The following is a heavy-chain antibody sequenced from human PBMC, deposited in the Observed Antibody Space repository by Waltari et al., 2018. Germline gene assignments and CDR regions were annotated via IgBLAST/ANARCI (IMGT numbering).Heavy chain of an antibody. V-gene: IGHV1-2*06. CDR2: IKPNTGDT. D-gene: IGHD3-22*01. J-gene: IGHJ5*02. Sequence: QVQLVQSGAEVKKPGASVKVSCKASGYTFTGYYFHWVRQAPGQGLEWMGRIKPNTGDTTYAQEFQGRVTMTRDTSISTAYMELTSLRSEDTAVYYCARDWGYYSDTSGYPSNWFGPWDQGTRVTVSS. CDR1: GYTFTGYY. CDR3: ARDWGYYSDTSGYPSNWFGP.